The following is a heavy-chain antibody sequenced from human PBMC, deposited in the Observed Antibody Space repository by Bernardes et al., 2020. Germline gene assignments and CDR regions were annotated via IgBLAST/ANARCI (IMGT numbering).Heavy chain of an antibody. D-gene: IGHD4-17*01. CDR2: IKSKIGGGTI. CDR1: GFTFSKAC. J-gene: IGHJ5*02. CDR3: AKVGMTTVTGAPNWFDP. V-gene: IGHV3-15*01. Sequence: GGSLRLSCAASGFTFSKACMSWVRQAPGKGLEWVGRIKSKIGGGTIDYIAPVKGRFTISRDDSKNTLYLQMNSLRAEDTAVYYCAKVGMTTVTGAPNWFDPWGQGTLVTVSS.